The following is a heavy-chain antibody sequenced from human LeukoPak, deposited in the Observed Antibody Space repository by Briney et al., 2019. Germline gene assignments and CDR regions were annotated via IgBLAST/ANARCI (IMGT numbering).Heavy chain of an antibody. D-gene: IGHD3-22*01. V-gene: IGHV4-31*03. CDR2: IYYSGST. J-gene: IGHJ4*02. CDR1: GGSISSGGYY. Sequence: SQTLSLTCTVPGGSISSGGYYWSWIRQHPGKGLEWIGYIYYSGSTYYNPSLKSRVTISVDTSKNQFSLKLSSVTAADTAVYYCARESTYYDSSGHLDYWGQGTLVTVSS. CDR3: ARESTYYDSSGHLDY.